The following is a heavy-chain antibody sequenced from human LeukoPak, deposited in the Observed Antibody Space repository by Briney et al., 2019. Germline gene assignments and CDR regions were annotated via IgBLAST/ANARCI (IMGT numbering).Heavy chain of an antibody. CDR3: ARDKRDPSYYYYGMDV. CDR1: GGTFSSYA. CDR2: IIPIFGTA. J-gene: IGHJ6*04. V-gene: IGHV1-69*01. Sequence: SVKVSCKASGGTFSSYAISWVRQAPGQGLEWMGGIIPIFGTANYAQRFQGRVTITADESTSTAYMELSSLRSEDTAVYYCARDKRDPSYYYYGMDVWGKGTTVTVSS.